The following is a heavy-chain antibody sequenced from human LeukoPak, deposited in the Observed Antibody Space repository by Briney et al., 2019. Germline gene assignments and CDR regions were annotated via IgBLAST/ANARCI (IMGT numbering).Heavy chain of an antibody. Sequence: GESLKISCKGSGYSFTSYWIGWVRQMPGKGLEWMGIIYPGDSDTIYSPSFQGHVTISADKSISAAYLQWSSLKASDTAMYYCARPAASGNWAAFDIWGQGTMVTVSS. D-gene: IGHD7-27*01. J-gene: IGHJ3*02. CDR2: IYPGDSDT. V-gene: IGHV5-51*01. CDR3: ARPAASGNWAAFDI. CDR1: GYSFTSYW.